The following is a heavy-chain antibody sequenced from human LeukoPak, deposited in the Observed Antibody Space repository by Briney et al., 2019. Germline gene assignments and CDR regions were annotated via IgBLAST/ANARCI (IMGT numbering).Heavy chain of an antibody. D-gene: IGHD6-19*01. CDR1: GGSIRGYY. Sequence: SETLSLTCTVSGGSIRGYYWSWIRQPPGKGLEWIGYIYYSGSTNYNPSLKSRVTISVDTSKNQFSLKLSSVTAADTAVYYCAREIAVAGTPETYYGMDVWGQGTTVTVSS. CDR3: AREIAVAGTPETYYGMDV. CDR2: IYYSGST. V-gene: IGHV4-59*01. J-gene: IGHJ6*02.